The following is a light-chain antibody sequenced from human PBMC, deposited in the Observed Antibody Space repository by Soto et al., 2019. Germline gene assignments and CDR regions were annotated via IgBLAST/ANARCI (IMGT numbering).Light chain of an antibody. J-gene: IGKJ4*01. CDR2: KAS. CDR1: QSISSW. V-gene: IGKV1-5*03. CDR3: QRYNDYPLT. Sequence: DIQMTQSPSTLSASVGDRVTITCRASQSISSWLAWYQQKPGKAPKLLVYKASSLQSGVPSRFSGSGSGTEFTLTISNLQPDDFATYYCQRYNDYPLTFGGGTRVEIK.